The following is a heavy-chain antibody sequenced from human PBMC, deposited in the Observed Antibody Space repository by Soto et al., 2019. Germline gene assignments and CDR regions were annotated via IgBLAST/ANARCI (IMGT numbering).Heavy chain of an antibody. CDR2: MNPNSGNT. CDR3: ARGPCISTSCYSGGDWFDR. J-gene: IGHJ5*02. D-gene: IGHD2-2*01. V-gene: IGHV1-8*01. CDR1: GYTFTSYD. Sequence: QVQLVQSGAEVKKPGASVKVSCKASGYTFTSYDINWVRQATGQGLEWMGWMNPNSGNTGYAQKFQGRVTMTRNTSISTAYMELSSLRSEDTAVYYCARGPCISTSCYSGGDWFDRWGQGTLVTVSS.